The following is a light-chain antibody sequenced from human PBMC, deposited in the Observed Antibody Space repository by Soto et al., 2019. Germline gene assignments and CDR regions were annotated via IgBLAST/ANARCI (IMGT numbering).Light chain of an antibody. CDR2: DAS. CDR3: QQSYSTSWT. CDR1: QSISRF. V-gene: IGKV1-39*01. Sequence: IQMTQSPSSLSASVGDRVTITCLASQSISRFLNWHQQKPGKAPKLLIYDASSLQSGVPSRFSGSESETDFTLTISSLQPEDFANYSCQQSYSTSWTFGQGTKVDIK. J-gene: IGKJ1*01.